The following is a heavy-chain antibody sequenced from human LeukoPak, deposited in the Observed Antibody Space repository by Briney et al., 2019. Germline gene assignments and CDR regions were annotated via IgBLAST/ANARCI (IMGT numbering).Heavy chain of an antibody. J-gene: IGHJ6*02. V-gene: IGHV4-59*01. CDR3: ARDQTVVPAATRYYYYYGMDV. D-gene: IGHD2-2*01. CDR1: GGSISSYY. CDR2: IYYSGST. Sequence: SETLSLTCTVSGGSISSYYWSWIRQPPGKGLEWTGYIYYSGSTNYNPSLKSRVTISVDTSKNQFSLKLSSVTAADTAVYYCARDQTVVPAATRYYYYYGMDVWGQGTTVTVSS.